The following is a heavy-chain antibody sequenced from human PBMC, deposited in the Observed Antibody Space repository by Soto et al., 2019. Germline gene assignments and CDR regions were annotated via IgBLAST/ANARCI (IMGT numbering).Heavy chain of an antibody. CDR3: ANNYCSSASCHPYYFDY. V-gene: IGHV3-23*01. D-gene: IGHD2-2*01. Sequence: HPGGSLRLSCAASGFSSNAMSWVRQAPGKGLEWVSAISGSGGITYYADSVKGRFTISRDHSKNTLYLQMNRLTAEDTAVYYCANNYCSSASCHPYYFDYWGQGALVT. CDR1: GFSSNA. CDR2: ISGSGGIT. J-gene: IGHJ4*02.